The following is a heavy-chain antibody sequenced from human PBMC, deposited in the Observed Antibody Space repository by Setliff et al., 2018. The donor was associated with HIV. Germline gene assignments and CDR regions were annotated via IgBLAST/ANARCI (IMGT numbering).Heavy chain of an antibody. V-gene: IGHV3-9*01. D-gene: IGHD3-10*01. Sequence: PGGSLRLSCEAYGFTFNKFAMHWVRQVPGRVLECVSGISWNGATVDYADSAKGRFIISRDNAVDSLYLQMNSLTTDDTALYYCVKDESLGGRHYNNMAVWGKGTTVTVS. CDR3: VKDESLGGRHYNNMAV. J-gene: IGHJ6*03. CDR1: GFTFNKFA. CDR2: ISWNGATV.